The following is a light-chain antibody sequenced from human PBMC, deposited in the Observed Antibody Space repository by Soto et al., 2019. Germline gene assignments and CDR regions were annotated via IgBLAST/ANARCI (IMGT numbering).Light chain of an antibody. CDR2: DVN. CDR1: ASDIGGYTF. Sequence: QSALTQPPSASGSPVQSVAISCTGTASDIGGYTFVSWYQQHPGKAPKLLIYDVNKRPSGVPDRFSGSKSGNTASLTVSGLQAEDEADYYCSAHGGTNPYVFGTGTKLTVL. CDR3: SAHGGTNPYV. J-gene: IGLJ1*01. V-gene: IGLV2-8*01.